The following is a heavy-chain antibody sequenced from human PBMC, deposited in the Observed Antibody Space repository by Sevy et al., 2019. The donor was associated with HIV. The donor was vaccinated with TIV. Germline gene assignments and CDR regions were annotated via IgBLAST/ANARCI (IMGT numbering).Heavy chain of an antibody. V-gene: IGHV3-30*18. D-gene: IGHD3-10*01. CDR3: AKDYSAGITMVRGAYRARGDYFDY. CDR1: GFTFRTSG. J-gene: IGHJ4*02. Sequence: GGSLRLSCVTSGFTFRTSGMHWVRQSPGKGLEWVAVISYDEAHKNYADSVKGRFSISKDNSKNTLYVQMSSLRTEETAVYYCAKDYSAGITMVRGAYRARGDYFDYWGQGTQVTVSS. CDR2: ISYDEAHK.